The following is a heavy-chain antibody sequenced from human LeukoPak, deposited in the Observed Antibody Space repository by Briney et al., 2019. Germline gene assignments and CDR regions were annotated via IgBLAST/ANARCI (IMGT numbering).Heavy chain of an antibody. D-gene: IGHD4-17*01. CDR3: ARDRQKATYGDYQDWFDP. J-gene: IGHJ5*02. V-gene: IGHV3-21*01. CDR2: ISSSSSYI. Sequence: GESLRLSCAASGFTFSSYSMNWVRQAPGKGLEWVSSISSSSSYIYYADSVKGRFTISRDNARNSLYLQMNSLRAEDTAVYYCARDRQKATYGDYQDWFDPWGQGTLVTVSS. CDR1: GFTFSSYS.